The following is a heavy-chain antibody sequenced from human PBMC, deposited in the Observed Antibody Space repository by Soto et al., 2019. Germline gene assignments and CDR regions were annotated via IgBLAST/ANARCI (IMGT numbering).Heavy chain of an antibody. CDR2: IDWDDDK. Sequence: SGPTLVNPTETLTLTCTVSGFSLSNARMGVSWIRQPPGKALEWLARIDWDDDKYYSTSLKTRLTISKDTSKNQVVLTMTNMDPVDTATYYCARTPERGGYSPHDAFDIWGQGTMVTVSS. CDR1: GFSLSNARMG. V-gene: IGHV2-70*11. J-gene: IGHJ3*02. D-gene: IGHD3-22*01. CDR3: ARTPERGGYSPHDAFDI.